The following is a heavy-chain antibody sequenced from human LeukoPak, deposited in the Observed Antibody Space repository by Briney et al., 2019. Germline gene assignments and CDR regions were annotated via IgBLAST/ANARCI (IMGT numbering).Heavy chain of an antibody. CDR2: IYTSGST. Sequence: SSETLSLTCTVSGGSISSYYWSWIRQPAGKGLEWIGRIYTSGSTNYNPSLKSRVTMSVDTSKNQFSLKLSSVTAADTAVYYCARAVGSGSFQTYYYYMDVWGKGTTVTISS. CDR3: ARAVGSGSFQTYYYYMDV. D-gene: IGHD3-10*01. V-gene: IGHV4-4*07. J-gene: IGHJ6*03. CDR1: GGSISSYY.